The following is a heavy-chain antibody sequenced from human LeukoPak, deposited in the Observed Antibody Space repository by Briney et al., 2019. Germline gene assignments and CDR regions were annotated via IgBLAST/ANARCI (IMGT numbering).Heavy chain of an antibody. D-gene: IGHD2-21*02. J-gene: IGHJ4*02. CDR3: TRDSAYCGGDCYFDY. V-gene: IGHV3-49*03. Sequence: PGGSLRLSCTASGFTFGDYAMSWFRQAPGKGLEWVGFIRSKAYGGTTEYAASVKGRFTISRDDSKSIAYLQMNSLKTEDTAVYYCTRDSAYCGGDCYFDYWGQGTLVTVSS. CDR1: GFTFGDYA. CDR2: IRSKAYGGTT.